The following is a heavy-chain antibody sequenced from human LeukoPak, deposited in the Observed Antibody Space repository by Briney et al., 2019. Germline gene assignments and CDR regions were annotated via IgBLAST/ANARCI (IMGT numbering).Heavy chain of an antibody. V-gene: IGHV1-2*02. CDR3: ATDKGSGGSCYSGCAFDI. CDR2: INPNSGGT. Sequence: ASVKVSCKASGYTVTGYYMHWVRQAPGQGLEWMGWINPNSGGTNYAQKFQGRVTMARDTSISTAYMELSRLRSDDTAVYYCATDKGSGGSCYSGCAFDIWGQGTMVTVSS. CDR1: GYTVTGYY. D-gene: IGHD2-15*01. J-gene: IGHJ3*02.